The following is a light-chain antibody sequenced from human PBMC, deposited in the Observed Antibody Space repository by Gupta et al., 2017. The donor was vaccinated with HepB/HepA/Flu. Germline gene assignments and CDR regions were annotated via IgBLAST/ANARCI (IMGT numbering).Light chain of an antibody. V-gene: IGKV3-15*01. Sequence: ERVMTQSPGTLSVSPGERATLSCRASQSVSGSLACYQHIPGQTPRLPIYARSATVTALPATLTGSRSRTAFTLTISRMLSKDFAVYCSQRENDWGRTFGPGTRVEMK. CDR2: ARS. CDR1: QSVSGS. CDR3: QRENDWGRT. J-gene: IGKJ1*01.